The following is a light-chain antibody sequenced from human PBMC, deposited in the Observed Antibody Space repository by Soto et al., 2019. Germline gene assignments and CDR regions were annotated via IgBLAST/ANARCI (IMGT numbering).Light chain of an antibody. V-gene: IGKV3-15*01. CDR3: QQYNNWPPWT. J-gene: IGKJ1*01. Sequence: EIVMTQSPATLSVSPGERATLSCRASQSVSSNLVWYQQKPGQAPRLLIYGASTRATDIPARFSGSGSGTEFTLTISSLQSEDFAVYYCQQYNNWPPWTFGQGTKADIK. CDR2: GAS. CDR1: QSVSSN.